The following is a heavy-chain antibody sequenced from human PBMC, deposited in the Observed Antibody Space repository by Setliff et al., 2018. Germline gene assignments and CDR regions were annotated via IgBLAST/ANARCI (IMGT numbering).Heavy chain of an antibody. CDR1: VYSISRDCH. CDR2: IYYSGNT. J-gene: IGHJ4*02. CDR3: ARHRAVAGAYYFDF. Sequence: SETLSLPCAVSVYSISRDCHWGWIRQPPGKGLEWIGSIYYSGNTYYNASLKGRVTISGDTSKNQFSLKLTAVTAADTAIYYCARHRAVAGAYYFDFWGQGTLVTVSS. D-gene: IGHD6-19*01. V-gene: IGHV4-38-2*01.